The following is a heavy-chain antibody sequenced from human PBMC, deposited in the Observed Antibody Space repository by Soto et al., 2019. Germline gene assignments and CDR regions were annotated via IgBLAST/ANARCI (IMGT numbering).Heavy chain of an antibody. CDR3: ARAMVVTQNWFDP. V-gene: IGHV4-30-4*01. J-gene: IGHJ5*02. CDR1: GGSISSGDYY. CDR2: IYYSGST. Sequence: SETPSLTCTVSGGSISSGDYYWSWIRQPPGKGLEWIGYIYYSGSTYYNPSLKSRVTISVDTSKNQFSLKLSSVTAADTAVYYCARAMVVTQNWFDPWGQGTLVTVS. D-gene: IGHD2-21*02.